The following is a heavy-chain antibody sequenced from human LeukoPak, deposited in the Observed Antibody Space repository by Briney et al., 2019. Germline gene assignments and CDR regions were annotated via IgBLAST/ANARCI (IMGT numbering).Heavy chain of an antibody. J-gene: IGHJ4*02. CDR2: IKEDGSDK. CDR1: GFTFSSYW. CDR3: VRDRGWLQFDY. V-gene: IGHV3-7*01. D-gene: IGHD5-24*01. Sequence: GGSLRLSCAASGFTFSSYWMSWVRQVPGKGLEWVANIKEDGSDKYDVDSVKGRFTISRDNAKNSLYLQMSSLRAEDTAVYYCVRDRGWLQFDYWGQGTLATVSS.